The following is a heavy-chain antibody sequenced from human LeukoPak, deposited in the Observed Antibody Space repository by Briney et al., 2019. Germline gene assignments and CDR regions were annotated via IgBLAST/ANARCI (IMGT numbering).Heavy chain of an antibody. CDR1: GYSFTSYW. CDR2: IFPGDSDT. Sequence: GESLKISCKGSGYSFTSYWIGWVRQMPGKGLEWMGIIFPGDSDTRQSPSFQGQVTIPADKSINTAFLQWSRLKASDTAIYYCATSESQTRFDYWGQGTLVTVSS. J-gene: IGHJ4*02. V-gene: IGHV5-51*01. CDR3: ATSESQTRFDY. D-gene: IGHD1/OR15-1a*01.